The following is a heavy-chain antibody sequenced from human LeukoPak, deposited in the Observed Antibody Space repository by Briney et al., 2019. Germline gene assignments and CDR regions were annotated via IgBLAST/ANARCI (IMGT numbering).Heavy chain of an antibody. CDR2: ISNDGSNK. J-gene: IGHJ4*02. V-gene: IGHV3-30*03. CDR3: ARLVQVAHFDS. CDR1: GFTFSSYG. D-gene: IGHD2-15*01. Sequence: PGGSLRLSCAASGFTFSSYGMHWVRQAPGKGLEWVAFISNDGSNKYYADSVKGRFTISRDNSKNTLYLQMNSLRADDTAVYYCARLVQVAHFDSWGQGALVTVSS.